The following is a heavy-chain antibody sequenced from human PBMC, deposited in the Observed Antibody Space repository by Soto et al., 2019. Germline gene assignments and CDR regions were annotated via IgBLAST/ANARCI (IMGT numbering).Heavy chain of an antibody. V-gene: IGHV2-5*02. CDR2: IYWDDDK. CDR3: AHMRDDYGHFFDY. CDR1: GFSLSTRGVG. D-gene: IGHD4-17*01. J-gene: IGHJ4*02. Sequence: QITLKESGPTLVKPTQTLTLTCTASGFSLSTRGVGVAWIRQPPGKALKWLALIYWDDDKRYSPSLEGRLTITKDTSKNQVVLRMTNMDPVDTATYFCAHMRDDYGHFFDYWGQGTLVTVSS.